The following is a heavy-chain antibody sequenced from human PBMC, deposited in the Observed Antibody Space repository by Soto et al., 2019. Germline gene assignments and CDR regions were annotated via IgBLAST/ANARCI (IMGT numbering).Heavy chain of an antibody. CDR1: GGSISSGGYY. Sequence: SETLSLTCTVSGGSISSGGYYWSWIRQHPGKGLEWIGYIYYSGSTYYNPSLKSRVTLSVDTSKNQFSLKLSSVTATDTAVYYCARGGIAARPDSFDGMDVWGQGTTVTVSS. D-gene: IGHD6-6*01. V-gene: IGHV4-31*03. J-gene: IGHJ6*02. CDR3: ARGGIAARPDSFDGMDV. CDR2: IYYSGST.